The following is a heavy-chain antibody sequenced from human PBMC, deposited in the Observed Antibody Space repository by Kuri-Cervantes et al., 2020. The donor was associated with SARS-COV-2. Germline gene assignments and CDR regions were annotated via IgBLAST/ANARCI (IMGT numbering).Heavy chain of an antibody. Sequence: SETLSLTCTVSGGSISSSSYYWGWIRQPPGKGLEWIGSIYYSGSTYYNPSLKSRVTISVDTSKNQFSLRLSSVTAADPAVYYCARDRRNSFDYWGQGTLVTVSS. V-gene: IGHV4-39*02. D-gene: IGHD4-11*01. CDR1: GGSISSSSYY. J-gene: IGHJ4*02. CDR2: IYYSGST. CDR3: ARDRRNSFDY.